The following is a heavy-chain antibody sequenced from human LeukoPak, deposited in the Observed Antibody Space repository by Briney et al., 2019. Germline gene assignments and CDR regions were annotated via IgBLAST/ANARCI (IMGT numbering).Heavy chain of an antibody. Sequence: GRSLRLSCAASGLIFDTFGMGWVRQAPGKGLEWVSSISSSSSYRYYADSVKGRFTISRDNAKNSLYLQMNSLRGEDTAVYYCARDVTISPRVYWGQGTLVTVSS. D-gene: IGHD3-3*01. J-gene: IGHJ4*02. CDR3: ARDVTISPRVY. CDR1: GLIFDTFG. V-gene: IGHV3-21*01. CDR2: ISSSSSYR.